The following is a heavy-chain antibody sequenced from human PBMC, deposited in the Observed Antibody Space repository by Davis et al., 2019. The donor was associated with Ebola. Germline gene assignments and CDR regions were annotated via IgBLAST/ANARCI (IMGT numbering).Heavy chain of an antibody. D-gene: IGHD3-10*01. CDR1: GYSFTSYW. J-gene: IGHJ4*02. Sequence: GESLKISCKGSGYSFTSYWIGWVRQMPGKGLEWMGIIYPGDSDTRYSPSFQGQVTISADKSISTAYLQWSSLKASDTAMYYCARQYYGSGSLYYFDYWGQGTLVTVSS. CDR3: ARQYYGSGSLYYFDY. CDR2: IYPGDSDT. V-gene: IGHV5-51*01.